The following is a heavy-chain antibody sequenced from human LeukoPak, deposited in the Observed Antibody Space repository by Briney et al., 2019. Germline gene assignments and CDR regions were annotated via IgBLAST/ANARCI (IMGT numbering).Heavy chain of an antibody. Sequence: GGSLRLSCAASGFTFSSYGMHWFRQAPGKGLEWVAVIWYDGSNKYYADSVKGRFTISRDNSMNTLYLQMNSLRAEDTAVYDCAKDRGDTAMGTFDYWGQGTLVTVSS. CDR1: GFTFSSYG. CDR2: IWYDGSNK. V-gene: IGHV3-33*06. D-gene: IGHD5-18*01. J-gene: IGHJ4*02. CDR3: AKDRGDTAMGTFDY.